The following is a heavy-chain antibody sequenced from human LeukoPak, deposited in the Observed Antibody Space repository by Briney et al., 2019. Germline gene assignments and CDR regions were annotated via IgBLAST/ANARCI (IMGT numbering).Heavy chain of an antibody. V-gene: IGHV1-2*02. CDR1: GYTFTGYY. CDR2: INPNSGGT. D-gene: IGHD3-10*01. CDR3: ARAPYGSGRFLDP. Sequence: GASVKVSCKASGYTFTGYYMHWVRQAPGQGLEWMGWINPNSGGTNYAQKFQGRVTMTRDTSISTAYMELSRLRSDDTAVYYCARAPYGSGRFLDPWGQGTLVTVSS. J-gene: IGHJ5*02.